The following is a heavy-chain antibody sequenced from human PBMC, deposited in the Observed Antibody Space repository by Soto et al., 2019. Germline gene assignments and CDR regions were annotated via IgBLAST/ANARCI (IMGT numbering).Heavy chain of an antibody. CDR1: GYSFTSYW. V-gene: IGHV5-51*01. J-gene: IGHJ6*01. Sequence: GESLKSTWKGSGYSFTSYWIGWVRQMPGKGLELMVIICPGDSDTRYCPSFQGQVTISAYKYIMTAYLQRSSLKASDTAMYYCARLDSSGWSHYYYVMYXWGKGTKVTLS. CDR2: ICPGDSDT. D-gene: IGHD6-19*01. CDR3: ARLDSSGWSHYYYVMYX.